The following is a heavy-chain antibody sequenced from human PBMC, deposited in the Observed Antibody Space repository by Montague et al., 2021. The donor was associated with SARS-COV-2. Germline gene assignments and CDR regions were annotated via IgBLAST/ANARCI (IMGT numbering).Heavy chain of an antibody. CDR2: MGGQGSRPI. CDR3: AKHPGWYYFDS. Sequence: SLRLSCAASRLTLRDYSLNWVRQAPGKGLEWVSSMGGQGSRPIYXADXVEGRITISRDFAMNPLFLQMDSLRVEDTAIYYCAKHPGWYYFDSWGQGTLVTVS. D-gene: IGHD6-19*01. V-gene: IGHV3-21*04. J-gene: IGHJ4*02. CDR1: RLTLRDYS.